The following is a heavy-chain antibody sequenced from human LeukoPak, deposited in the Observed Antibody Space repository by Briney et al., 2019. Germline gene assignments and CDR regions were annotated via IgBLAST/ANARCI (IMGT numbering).Heavy chain of an antibody. CDR3: SSTSLAAAGYIYYFDY. CDR2: IYHSGST. J-gene: IGHJ4*02. Sequence: PSETLSLTCAVSGGSISSGGYSWSWIRQPPGKGLEWIGYIYHSGSTYYNPSLKSRVTISVDRSKNQFSLKLSSVTAADTAVYYCSSTSLAAAGYIYYFDYCVQATIVNVTS. D-gene: IGHD6-13*01. V-gene: IGHV4-30-2*01. CDR1: GGSISSGGYS.